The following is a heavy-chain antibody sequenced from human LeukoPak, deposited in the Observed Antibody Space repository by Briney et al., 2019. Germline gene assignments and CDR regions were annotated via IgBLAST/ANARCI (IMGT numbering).Heavy chain of an antibody. CDR2: IKTDGSEK. V-gene: IGHV3-7*01. CDR3: ATYSSRNAREFQS. CDR1: GFTFSSYW. Sequence: GGSLRLSCAASGFTFSSYWMSWVRQAPGKGLEWVANIKTDGSEKYYVDSVRGRFTISRDNAKNSLYLQMNSLRAEDTAVYYCATYSSRNAREFQSWGQGTLVTVSS. D-gene: IGHD2-2*01. J-gene: IGHJ1*01.